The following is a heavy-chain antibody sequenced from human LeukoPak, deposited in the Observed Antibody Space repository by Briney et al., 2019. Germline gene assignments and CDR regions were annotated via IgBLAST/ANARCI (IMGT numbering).Heavy chain of an antibody. J-gene: IGHJ4*02. Sequence: SETLSLTCTVSGGSISSDSYYWSWIRQPAGKGLEWIGRIYTSGSTNYNPSLKSRVTISVDTSKNQFSLKLSSVTAADTAVYYCARGVVPAAPFSYWGQGTLVTVSS. D-gene: IGHD2-2*01. CDR3: ARGVVPAAPFSY. V-gene: IGHV4-61*02. CDR1: GGSISSDSYY. CDR2: IYTSGST.